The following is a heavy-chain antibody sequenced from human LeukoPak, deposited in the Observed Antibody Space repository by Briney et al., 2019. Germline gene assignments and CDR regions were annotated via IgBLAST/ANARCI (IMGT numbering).Heavy chain of an antibody. CDR3: ARVDGSPDY. V-gene: IGHV1-69*04. Sequence: ASVKVSCKASGGTFSSYAISWVRQAPGQGLEWMGRIVPILGIANYAQKFQGRVTITRDTSISTVYMELRSLRSEDTAVYYCARVDGSPDYWGQGTLVTVSS. D-gene: IGHD2-15*01. CDR1: GGTFSSYA. CDR2: IVPILGIA. J-gene: IGHJ4*02.